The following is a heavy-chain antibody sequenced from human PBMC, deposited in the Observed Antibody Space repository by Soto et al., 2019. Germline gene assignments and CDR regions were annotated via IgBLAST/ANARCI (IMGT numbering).Heavy chain of an antibody. Sequence: GGSLRLCCAASGFTFNSYSMNWVRQAPGKGLEWVSSMSRSSRYIYYADSVKGRFTISRDNAKNSVYLQMNSLRAEDTAVYYCARDGGVAATLANYFDYWGQGTLVTVSS. J-gene: IGHJ4*02. D-gene: IGHD2-15*01. V-gene: IGHV3-21*01. CDR2: MSRSSRYI. CDR3: ARDGGVAATLANYFDY. CDR1: GFTFNSYS.